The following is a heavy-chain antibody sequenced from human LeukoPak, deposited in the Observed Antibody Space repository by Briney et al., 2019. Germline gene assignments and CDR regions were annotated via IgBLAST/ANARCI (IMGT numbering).Heavy chain of an antibody. J-gene: IGHJ4*02. Sequence: PGGSLRLSCAASGFTFSDYYMSWIRQAPGKGLEWVSYISSSGSTIYYADSVKGRFTISRDNAKNSLYLQMNSLRAEDTAVYYCAGDGYQLLWGYYFDYWGQGTLVTVPS. CDR1: GFTFSDYY. D-gene: IGHD2-2*01. CDR2: ISSSGSTI. CDR3: AGDGYQLLWGYYFDY. V-gene: IGHV3-11*01.